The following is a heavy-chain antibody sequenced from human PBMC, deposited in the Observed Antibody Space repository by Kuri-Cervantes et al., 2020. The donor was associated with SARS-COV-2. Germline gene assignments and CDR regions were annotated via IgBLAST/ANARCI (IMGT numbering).Heavy chain of an antibody. J-gene: IGHJ4*02. V-gene: IGHV3-48*02. CDR2: ISSSSTI. CDR3: ARGSEAGYYYFDY. D-gene: IGHD3-9*01. Sequence: GESLKISCAASGFTFSSYSMNWVRQAPGKGLEWVSYISSSSTIYYADSVKGRFTISRDNAKNSLYLQMNSLRDEDTAVYYCARGSEAGYYYFDYWGQGTLVTVSS. CDR1: GFTFSSYS.